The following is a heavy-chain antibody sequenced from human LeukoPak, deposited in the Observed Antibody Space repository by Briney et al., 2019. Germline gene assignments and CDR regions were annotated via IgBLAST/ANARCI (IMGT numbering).Heavy chain of an antibody. J-gene: IGHJ4*02. CDR1: GGSFSGYY. CDR2: INHSGST. D-gene: IGHD5-24*01. V-gene: IGHV4-34*01. CDR3: AGSKEMATIGSRYFDY. Sequence: SETLSLTCAVYGGSFSGYYWSWIRQPPGKGLEWIGEINHSGSTNYNPSLKSRVTISVDTSKNQFSLKLSSVTAADTAVYYCAGSKEMATIGSRYFDYWGQGTLVTVSS.